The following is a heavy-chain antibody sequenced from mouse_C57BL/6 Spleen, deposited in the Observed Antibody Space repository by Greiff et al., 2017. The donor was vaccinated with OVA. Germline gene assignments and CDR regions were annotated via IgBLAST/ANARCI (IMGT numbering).Heavy chain of an antibody. CDR2: IYPGDGDT. CDR1: GYAFSSSW. CDR3: ARQGYYASFGC. V-gene: IGHV1-82*01. D-gene: IGHD1-1*01. Sequence: QVQLQQSGPELVKPGASVKISCKASGYAFSSSWMNWVKQRPGKGLEWIGRIYPGDGDTNYNGKFKGKATLTADKSSSTAYMQLSSLTSEDSAVYFCARQGYYASFGCWGQGTTLTVSS. J-gene: IGHJ2*01.